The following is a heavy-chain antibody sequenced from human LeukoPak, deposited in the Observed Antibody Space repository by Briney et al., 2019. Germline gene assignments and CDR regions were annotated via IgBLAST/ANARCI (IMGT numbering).Heavy chain of an antibody. CDR1: GGSISSSNW. V-gene: IGHV4-4*02. D-gene: IGHD3-10*02. Sequence: PSETLSLTCAVSGGSISSSNWWSWVRQPPGKGLEWIGEIYHSGSTNYNPSLKSRVTISVDKSKNQFSLKLSSVTAADTAVYYCARDTMYRDGYYYYMDVWGKGTTVTVSS. J-gene: IGHJ6*03. CDR3: ARDTMYRDGYYYYMDV. CDR2: IYHSGST.